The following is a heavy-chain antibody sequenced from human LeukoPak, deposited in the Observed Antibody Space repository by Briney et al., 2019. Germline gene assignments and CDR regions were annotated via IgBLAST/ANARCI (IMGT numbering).Heavy chain of an antibody. Sequence: SETLSLTCTVSGDATTCSIYYWVWIRQPPGKGLEWIGSMYYSGSTFSNPSLRSRVNMSSDTSKNQFSLKLSSVTAADTAVSYCARQNYARTVFYYCSNWGEGTQVTVSS. CDR2: MYYSGST. CDR3: ARQNYARTVFYYCSN. V-gene: IGHV4-39*01. CDR1: GDATTCSIYY. D-gene: IGHD2-8*01. J-gene: IGHJ4*02.